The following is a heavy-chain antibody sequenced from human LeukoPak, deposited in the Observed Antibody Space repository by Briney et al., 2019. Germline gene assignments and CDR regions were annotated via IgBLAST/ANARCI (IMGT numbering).Heavy chain of an antibody. V-gene: IGHV1-2*02. CDR2: INPNSGGT. J-gene: IGHJ6*02. CDR3: AREAMAIAAAGNYYYYGMDV. CDR1: GYTFTGYY. D-gene: IGHD6-13*01. Sequence: ASVKVSCKASGYTFTGYYTHWVRQAPGQGLEWMGWINPNSGGTNYAQKFQGRVTMTRDTSISTAYMELSRLRSGDTAVYYCAREAMAIAAAGNYYYYGMDVWGQGTTVTVSS.